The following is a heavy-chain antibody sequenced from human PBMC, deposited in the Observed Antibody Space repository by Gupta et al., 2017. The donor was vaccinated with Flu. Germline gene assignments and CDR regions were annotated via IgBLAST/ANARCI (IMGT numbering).Heavy chain of an antibody. CDR3: ARDTTNGYSSSWYPYYYYGMDV. J-gene: IGHJ6*02. D-gene: IGHD6-13*01. CDR2: IWYDGSNK. CDR1: GFTFRSYG. V-gene: IGHV3-33*01. Sequence: QVQLVESGGGVVQPGRSLRLSCAASGFTFRSYGMHWVRSAPGKGLEWVAVIWYDGSNKYYADSVKGRFTISRDNSKNTLYLQMNSLRAEDTAVYYCARDTTNGYSSSWYPYYYYGMDVWGQGTTVTVSS.